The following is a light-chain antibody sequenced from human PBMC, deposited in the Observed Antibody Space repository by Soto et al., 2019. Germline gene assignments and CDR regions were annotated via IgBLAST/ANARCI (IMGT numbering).Light chain of an antibody. V-gene: IGLV1-47*01. Sequence: QSVLTQPPSASGTPGQRVTISCSGSSSNIGSNYVYWYQQFPGTAPKLLIYRNNQRPSGVPDRFSGSKSGTSASLAISGLRSEDEADYYCAAWDDSLSGLWVFGGGTQLTV. CDR1: SSNIGSNY. J-gene: IGLJ3*02. CDR3: AAWDDSLSGLWV. CDR2: RNN.